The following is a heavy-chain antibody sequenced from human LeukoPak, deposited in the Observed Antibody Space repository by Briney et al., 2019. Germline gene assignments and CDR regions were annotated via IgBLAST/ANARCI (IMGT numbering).Heavy chain of an antibody. D-gene: IGHD3-10*01. CDR1: GGSISSSSYY. CDR3: ARCPYYYGSIYFDN. Sequence: SETLSLTCTVSGGSISSSSYYWSWIRQPPGKGLEWIGYIYYTGSTNYNPSLKSRVAMSVDTSKNQFSLRLSSVTAADTAVYYCARCPYYYGSIYFDNWGQGTLVSVSS. CDR2: IYYTGST. V-gene: IGHV4-61*05. J-gene: IGHJ4*02.